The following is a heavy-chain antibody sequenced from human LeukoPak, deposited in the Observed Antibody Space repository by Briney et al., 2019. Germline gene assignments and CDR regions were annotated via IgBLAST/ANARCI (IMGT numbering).Heavy chain of an antibody. CDR3: ASPELKSIAARPFDY. V-gene: IGHV4-34*01. Sequence: SETLSLTCAVYGGSFSGYYWSWIRQPPGKGLEWIGEINHSGSTNYNPSLKSRVTISVDTSKNQFSLKLSSVTAADTAVYYCASPELKSIAARPFDYWGQGTLVTVSS. CDR2: INHSGST. D-gene: IGHD6-6*01. CDR1: GGSFSGYY. J-gene: IGHJ4*02.